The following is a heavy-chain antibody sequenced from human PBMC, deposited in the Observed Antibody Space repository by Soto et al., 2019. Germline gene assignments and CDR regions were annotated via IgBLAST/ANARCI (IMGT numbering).Heavy chain of an antibody. J-gene: IGHJ4*02. CDR1: GFNLRSYW. CDR3: ARGGLDPFYY. D-gene: IGHD1-1*01. CDR2: INDYGNTI. Sequence: EVQLVESGGGLVQSGGSLRLSCAASGFNLRSYWMHWVRQAPGKGLLWVSRINDYGNTINYAESLEGRFTISRDDAKSEVYPQMNNFSSEDTAVYYCARGGLDPFYYLGQGALFTVSS. V-gene: IGHV3-74*01.